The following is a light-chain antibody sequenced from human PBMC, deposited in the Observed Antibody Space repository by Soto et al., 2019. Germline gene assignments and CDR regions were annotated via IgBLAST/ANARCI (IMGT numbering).Light chain of an antibody. CDR2: DVS. CDR3: SSYTSSSRYV. Sequence: QSALTQPASVSGSPGQSITISCTGTSSDVGGYNYVSWYQHHPGKAPKLMIYDVSNRPSGASNRFSGSKSGNTASLTISGLQAEDEADYYRSSYTSSSRYVFGTGTKLTVL. CDR1: SSDVGGYNY. J-gene: IGLJ1*01. V-gene: IGLV2-14*03.